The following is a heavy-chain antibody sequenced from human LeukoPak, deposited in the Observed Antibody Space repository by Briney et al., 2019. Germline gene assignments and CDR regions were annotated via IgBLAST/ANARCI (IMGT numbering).Heavy chain of an antibody. D-gene: IGHD6-19*01. CDR3: ARDTILSGYSSGWYYYYGMDV. Sequence: ASVKVSCKASGYTFTSYGIGWVRQAPGQGLEWMGWISAYNGNTNYAQELQGRVTMTTDTSTSTAYMELRSLRSDDTAVYYCARDTILSGYSSGWYYYYGMDVWGKGTTVTVSS. V-gene: IGHV1-18*04. J-gene: IGHJ6*04. CDR1: GYTFTSYG. CDR2: ISAYNGNT.